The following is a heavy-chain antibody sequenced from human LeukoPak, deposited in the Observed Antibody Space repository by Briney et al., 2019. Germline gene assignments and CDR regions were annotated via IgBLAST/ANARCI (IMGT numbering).Heavy chain of an antibody. CDR3: ARDPVRITMVRGVMPRNWFDP. J-gene: IGHJ5*02. CDR2: INPHSGGT. CDR1: GYTFTGYY. Sequence: ASVKVSCKASGYTFTGYYMHWLRQAPGQGLEWLGWINPHSGGTNYAQKFQGWVTMTRDTSISTAYMELSRLRSDDTAVYYCARDPVRITMVRGVMPRNWFDPWGQGTLVTVSS. D-gene: IGHD3-10*01. V-gene: IGHV1-2*04.